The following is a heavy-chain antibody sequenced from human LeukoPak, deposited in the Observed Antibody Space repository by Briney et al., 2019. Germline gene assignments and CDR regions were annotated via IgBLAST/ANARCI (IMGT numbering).Heavy chain of an antibody. Sequence: GGSLRLSCAASGFTFSSYAMIWVRQPPGKGLEWVSSIFPSGGEIHYADSVRGRFTISRDNSKSTLSLQMNSLRAEDTAIYYCATYGQVLLPFESWGQGTLVTVSS. CDR3: ATYGQVLLPFES. J-gene: IGHJ4*02. D-gene: IGHD2-8*02. CDR1: GFTFSSYA. CDR2: IFPSGGEI. V-gene: IGHV3-23*01.